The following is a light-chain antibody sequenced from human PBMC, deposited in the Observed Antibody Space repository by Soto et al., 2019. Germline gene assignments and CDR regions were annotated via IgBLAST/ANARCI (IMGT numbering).Light chain of an antibody. CDR2: GAS. J-gene: IGKJ3*01. CDR1: QSVSSSY. CDR3: QQYGSSPPFT. Sequence: EIVLTQSPGTLSLSPGERATLSCRASQSVSSSYLAWYQQKPGQAPRLLIYGASSRATGIPDRFSGSGSGTDLTLTISRLEHDDFAAYYCQQYGSSPPFTFGPGTKVDIK. V-gene: IGKV3-20*01.